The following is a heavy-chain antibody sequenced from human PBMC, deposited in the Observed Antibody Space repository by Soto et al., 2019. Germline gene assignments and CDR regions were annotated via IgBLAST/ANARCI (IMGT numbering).Heavy chain of an antibody. CDR1: GGTFSSYA. J-gene: IGHJ4*02. Sequence: GASVKVSCKASGGTFSSYAISWVRQAPGQGLEWMGGIIPIFGTANYAQKFQGRVTITADESTSTAYMELSSLRSEDTAVYYCARGGTYYYDSSGYYYWGQGTLVTV. V-gene: IGHV1-69*13. CDR3: ARGGTYYYDSSGYYY. D-gene: IGHD3-22*01. CDR2: IIPIFGTA.